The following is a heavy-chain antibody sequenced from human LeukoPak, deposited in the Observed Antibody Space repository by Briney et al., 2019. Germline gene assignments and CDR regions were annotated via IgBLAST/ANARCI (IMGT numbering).Heavy chain of an antibody. CDR2: ISYDGSNK. J-gene: IGHJ6*02. CDR3: ARAWGYCSSTSCNYYYGMDV. Sequence: GRSLRLSCAASGFTFSSYAMHWVRQAPGKGLEGVAVISYDGSNKYYADSVKGRFTISRDNSKNTLYLQMNSLRAEDTAVYYCARAWGYCSSTSCNYYYGMDVWGQGTTVTVSS. CDR1: GFTFSSYA. D-gene: IGHD2-2*01. V-gene: IGHV3-30-3*01.